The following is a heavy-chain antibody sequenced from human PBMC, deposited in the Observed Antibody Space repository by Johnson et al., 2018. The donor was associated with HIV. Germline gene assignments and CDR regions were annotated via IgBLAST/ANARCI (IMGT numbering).Heavy chain of an antibody. Sequence: VQLVESGGGLVQPGGSLRLSCAASGFTFSSYAMSWVRQAPGKGLEWVSGINWNGGSTGYADSVKGRFTISRDNTKNSLYLQMNSLRVEDTAVYYCASADVFDIWGQGTVVIVSS. J-gene: IGHJ3*02. CDR1: GFTFSSYA. V-gene: IGHV3-20*04. CDR2: INWNGGST. CDR3: ASADVFDI.